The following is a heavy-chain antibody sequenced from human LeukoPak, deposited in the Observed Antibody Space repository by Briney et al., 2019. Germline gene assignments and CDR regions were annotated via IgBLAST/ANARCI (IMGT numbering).Heavy chain of an antibody. J-gene: IGHJ4*02. V-gene: IGHV4-59*01. D-gene: IGHD6-19*01. CDR2: IYYSGYT. CDR3: AREGIAVAGPHFDY. Sequence: SETLSLTCTVSGGSISSYYWSWIRQPPGKGLEWIGYIYYSGYTNYNPSLKSRVTISVDTSKNQFSLKLSSVTAADTAVYYCAREGIAVAGPHFDYWGQGTLVTVSS. CDR1: GGSISSYY.